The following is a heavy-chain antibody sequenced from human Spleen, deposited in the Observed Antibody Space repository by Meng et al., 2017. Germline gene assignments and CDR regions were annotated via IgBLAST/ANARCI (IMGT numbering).Heavy chain of an antibody. D-gene: IGHD6-19*01. CDR2: ISNNGGRT. Sequence: EVQLLESGGGLVQPGGSLRLSCAASGFTFSSYAMTWVRQAPGKGLEWISAISNNGGRTQYADSVQGRFTISRDNSKNTLSLQMNNLRAEDTAVYYCAKHHQWPPYFDYWGQGTLVTVSS. CDR1: GFTFSSYA. V-gene: IGHV3-23*01. J-gene: IGHJ4*02. CDR3: AKHHQWPPYFDY.